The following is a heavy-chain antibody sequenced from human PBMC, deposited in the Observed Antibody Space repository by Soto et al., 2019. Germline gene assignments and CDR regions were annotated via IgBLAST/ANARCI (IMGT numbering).Heavy chain of an antibody. D-gene: IGHD2-15*01. CDR2: TYYRSRWYS. V-gene: IGHV6-1*01. CDR3: ARSEEDSDYYYYGMDV. CDR1: GDTVSSNSVA. Sequence: SQTLSLTCVGSGDTVSSNSVAWNLVMRSPSRGLEWLGRTYYRSRWYSDYAVSVRSRIDINADTSKNQVSLQLNSVTPEDTAVYYCARSEEDSDYYYYGMDVWGQGTTVTVSS. J-gene: IGHJ6*02.